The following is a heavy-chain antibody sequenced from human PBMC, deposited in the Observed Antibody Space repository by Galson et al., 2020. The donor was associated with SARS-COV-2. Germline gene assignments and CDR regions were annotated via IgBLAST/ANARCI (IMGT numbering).Heavy chain of an antibody. Sequence: SETLSLTCTVSGYSISSGYYWGWIRQPPGKGLEWIGSIYHSGSTYYNPSLKSRVTISVDTSKNQFSLKLSSVTAADMAVYYCGYGYSSTWYMGWGQGTLVTVSS. V-gene: IGHV4-38-2*02. J-gene: IGHJ4*02. CDR1: GYSISSGYY. CDR2: IYHSGST. CDR3: GYGYSSTWYMG. D-gene: IGHD6-13*01.